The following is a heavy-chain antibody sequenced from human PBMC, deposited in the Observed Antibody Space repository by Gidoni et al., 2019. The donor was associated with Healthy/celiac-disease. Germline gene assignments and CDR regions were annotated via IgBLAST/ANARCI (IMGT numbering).Heavy chain of an antibody. CDR2: IHHSGST. CDR3: AGGWELPDERVGGWFDP. J-gene: IGHJ5*02. D-gene: IGHD1-26*01. CDR1: GYSISSGYY. Sequence: QVQLQESGPGLVKPSETLSLTCTVSGYSISSGYYWGWLRQPPGKGLEWIGSIHHSGSTYYNPSLKSRVTISVDTSKNQFSLKLSSVTAADTAGYYCAGGWELPDERVGGWFDPWGQGTLVTVSS. V-gene: IGHV4-38-2*02.